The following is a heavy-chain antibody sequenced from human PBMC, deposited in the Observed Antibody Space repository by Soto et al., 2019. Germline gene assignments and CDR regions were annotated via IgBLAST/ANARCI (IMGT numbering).Heavy chain of an antibody. CDR3: ARGGGNSDWYSAFDI. D-gene: IGHD6-19*01. CDR2: TNSDGSTT. Sequence: EVQLVESGGGLVQPGGSLRLSCAATGFTFSTYWVHWVRQAPGKGLVWVSRTNSDGSTTNYADSVKGRFTISRDNAKNTLYLQMNSLRAEDTAVYYCARGGGNSDWYSAFDIWGQGTMVTVSS. V-gene: IGHV3-74*01. J-gene: IGHJ3*02. CDR1: GFTFSTYW.